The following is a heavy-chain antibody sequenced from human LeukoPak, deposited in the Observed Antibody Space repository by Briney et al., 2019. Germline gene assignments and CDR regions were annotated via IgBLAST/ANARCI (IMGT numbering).Heavy chain of an antibody. V-gene: IGHV3-74*01. D-gene: IGHD3-10*01. Sequence: PGGSLRLSCAASGFAFNTYWMHWVRHAPGKGLVWVSRINTDGSSPSYADSVEGRFTISRDNAKNTLYLQMNSLRAEDTAVYYCARITFSSSPGHPFDIWGQGTMVTVSS. CDR2: INTDGSSP. CDR1: GFAFNTYW. J-gene: IGHJ3*02. CDR3: ARITFSSSPGHPFDI.